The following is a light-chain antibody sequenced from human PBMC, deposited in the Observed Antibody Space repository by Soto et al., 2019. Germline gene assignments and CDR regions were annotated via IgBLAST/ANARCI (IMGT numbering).Light chain of an antibody. J-gene: IGLJ3*02. CDR3: QSYDSSLSGSV. Sequence: QSALTQPPSVSGAPGQRVTISCTGSSSNIGADYDVHWYQQLPGAAPKLLIRANTHRHSGVPDRFSASKSGTSASLAITGLQADDEADYYCQSYDSSLSGSVFGGGTKLTVL. CDR2: ANT. CDR1: SSNIGADYD. V-gene: IGLV1-40*01.